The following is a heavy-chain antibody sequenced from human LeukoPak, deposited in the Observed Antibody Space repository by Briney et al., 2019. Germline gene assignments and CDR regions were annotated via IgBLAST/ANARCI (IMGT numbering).Heavy chain of an antibody. V-gene: IGHV3-48*01. CDR3: ARDLAWAFDF. CDR1: GFTFSAYS. CDR2: VSSDSSLI. J-gene: IGHJ3*01. Sequence: GGSLRLSCAASGFTFSAYSMNWVRQAPGKGLEWLSYVSSDSSLIDYADSVKGRFTISRDNAKDSLYLQMNSLRAEDAAVYYCARDLAWAFDFWGQGTMVTVSS. D-gene: IGHD3-3*02.